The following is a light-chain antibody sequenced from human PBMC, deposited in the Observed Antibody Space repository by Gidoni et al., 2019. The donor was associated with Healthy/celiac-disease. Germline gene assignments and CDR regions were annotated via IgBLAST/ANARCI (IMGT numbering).Light chain of an antibody. CDR3: QRGT. Sequence: EIVLTQSPGPLSLSPGERATLSCRASQSVSSSYLAWYQQKPSQAPRLHIYGASSMATGIPDRFSGSGSGTDVTLTISRLEPEDFAVYYCQRGTFGQGTKVEIK. J-gene: IGKJ1*01. CDR2: GAS. V-gene: IGKV3-20*01. CDR1: QSVSSSY.